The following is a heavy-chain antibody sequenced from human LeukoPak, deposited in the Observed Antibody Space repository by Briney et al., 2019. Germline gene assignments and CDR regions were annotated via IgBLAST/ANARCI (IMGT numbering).Heavy chain of an antibody. Sequence: ASVKVSCKASGYIFTSYYMHGVRQAPGQGLEWMGIISPSGASTTYAQKFQGRVTMTRDMSTSTVYMELSRLRSDDTAVYYCARGGSADYVYYYYMDVWGKGTTVTVSS. J-gene: IGHJ6*03. CDR2: ISPSGAST. D-gene: IGHD3-10*02. CDR3: ARGGSADYVYYYYMDV. CDR1: GYIFTSYY. V-gene: IGHV1-46*01.